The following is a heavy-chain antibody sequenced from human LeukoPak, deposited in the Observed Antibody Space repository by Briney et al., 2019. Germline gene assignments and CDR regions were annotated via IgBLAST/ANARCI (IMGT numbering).Heavy chain of an antibody. CDR1: VGSPTSYY. CDR2: IYYSGST. J-gene: IGHJ3*02. V-gene: IGHV4-59*01. CDR3: ARVPPYYYDSSGRTAFDI. D-gene: IGHD3-22*01. Sequence: PEPLSLTCPVSVGSPTSYYWSWIRPPPGKGLEWIGYIYYSGSTSYNPSLNSRVTISVDTSKNQFSLKLSSVIAADTAVYYCARVPPYYYDSSGRTAFDIWGQGTLVIVSS.